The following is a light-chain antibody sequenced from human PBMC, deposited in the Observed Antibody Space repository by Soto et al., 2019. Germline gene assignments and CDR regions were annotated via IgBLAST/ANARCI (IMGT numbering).Light chain of an antibody. CDR3: SSYTTSNTL. CDR2: DVS. V-gene: IGLV2-14*03. J-gene: IGLJ2*01. Sequence: ALTQPASVSGSPGQSITISCTATSSDVGDYNSVSWYQQHPGKAPKLMVYDVSHRPAGVSNRFSGSKSGNTASLTISGLQAEDEADYYCSSYTTSNTLFGGGTKLTVL. CDR1: SSDVGDYNS.